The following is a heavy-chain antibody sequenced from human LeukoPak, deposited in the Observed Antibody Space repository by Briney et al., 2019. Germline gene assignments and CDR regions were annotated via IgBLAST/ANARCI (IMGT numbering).Heavy chain of an antibody. CDR3: ARDVSGSKRGFDL. J-gene: IGHJ4*02. CDR1: GFSFSSYE. V-gene: IGHV3-48*03. CDR2: ISSGGSAR. D-gene: IGHD3-3*01. Sequence: GGSLRLSCVASGFSFSSYEMNWVRQAPGKGLGWVSYISSGGSARNYADSLKGRCTISRDNAKNSLYLQMNSVRVEDTAVYYCARDVSGSKRGFDLWGQGTLVTVSS.